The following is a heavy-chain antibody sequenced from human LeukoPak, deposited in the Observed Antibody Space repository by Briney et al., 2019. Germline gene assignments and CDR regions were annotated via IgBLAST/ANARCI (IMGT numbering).Heavy chain of an antibody. J-gene: IGHJ4*02. D-gene: IGHD3-10*01. V-gene: IGHV3-30*18. CDR3: AKVIMVRGVTQSGDY. Sequence: PGGSLRLSCAASGFTFSSYGMHWVRQAPGKGLEWVAVISYDGSNKYYADSVKGRFTISRDNSKNTLYLQMNSLRAEDTAVYYCAKVIMVRGVTQSGDYWGQGTLVTVSS. CDR2: ISYDGSNK. CDR1: GFTFSSYG.